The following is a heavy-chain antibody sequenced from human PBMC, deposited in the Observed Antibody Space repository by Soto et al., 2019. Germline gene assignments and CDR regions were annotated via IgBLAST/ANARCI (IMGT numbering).Heavy chain of an antibody. D-gene: IGHD6-6*01. CDR3: ARAGYGSSSSGYYYGMDV. Sequence: ELQLVESGGGLVQPGESLRLSCAVSRFIFSNFWMAWVRQAPGEGLEWVANIRGDGAETFYVESVRGRFTISRDNAKKSLYLQMNSLRAEDTAVYYCARAGYGSSSSGYYYGMDVWGQGTTVTVSS. J-gene: IGHJ6*02. V-gene: IGHV3-7*01. CDR1: RFIFSNFW. CDR2: IRGDGAET.